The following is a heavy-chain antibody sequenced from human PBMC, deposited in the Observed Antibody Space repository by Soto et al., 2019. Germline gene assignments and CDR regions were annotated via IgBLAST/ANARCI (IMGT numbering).Heavy chain of an antibody. CDR2: ISYDGSNK. D-gene: IGHD2-21*02. Sequence: QVQLLESAGGVVQPGRSLRLSCAASGFTFSSYAMHWVSQAPGKGLEWVAVISYDGSNKYYADSVKGRFTISRDNSKNTLYLQMNSLRAEDTAVYYCARDPVAYCGGDCRTFDYWGQGTLVTVSS. V-gene: IGHV3-30-3*01. CDR1: GFTFSSYA. J-gene: IGHJ4*02. CDR3: ARDPVAYCGGDCRTFDY.